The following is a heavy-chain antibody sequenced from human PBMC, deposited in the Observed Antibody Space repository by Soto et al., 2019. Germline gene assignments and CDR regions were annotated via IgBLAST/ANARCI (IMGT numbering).Heavy chain of an antibody. CDR1: GDSVSGNNAA. D-gene: IGHD3-16*01. V-gene: IGHV6-1*01. CDR3: ARELPYYVSSDSYLDY. J-gene: IGHJ4*02. CDR2: TYYRSRWYN. Sequence: SQTLSLTCAISGDSVSGNNAAWNWIRQSPSRGLEWLGRTYYRSRWYNDYAVSVKSRITVTPDTSKNQFSLHLNSVTPEDTAVYYCARELPYYVSSDSYLDYWGQGALVTVSS.